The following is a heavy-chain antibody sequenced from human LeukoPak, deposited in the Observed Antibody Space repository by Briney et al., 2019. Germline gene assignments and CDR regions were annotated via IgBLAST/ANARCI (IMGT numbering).Heavy chain of an antibody. V-gene: IGHV1-2*02. CDR1: GYTFTGYY. D-gene: IGHD3-3*01. J-gene: IGHJ5*02. CDR2: INPNSGGT. Sequence: ASVKVSCKASGYTFTGYYIHWVRQAPGQGLEWMGWINPNSGGTNYAQKFQGRVTMTRDTSISTAYMELSRLRSDDTAVYYCARPNYDFWSGYPNWFDPWGQGTLVTVSS. CDR3: ARPNYDFWSGYPNWFDP.